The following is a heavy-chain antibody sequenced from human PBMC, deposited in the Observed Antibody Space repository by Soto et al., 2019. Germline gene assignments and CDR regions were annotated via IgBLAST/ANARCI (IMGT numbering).Heavy chain of an antibody. J-gene: IGHJ4*02. V-gene: IGHV4-30-4*08. CDR1: GGSFSAYY. Sequence: SETLSLTCDVYGGSFSAYYWTWIRQSPGKGLEWIGYIYYSGSTYYNPSLKSRITISVDTSKNQSSLKLSSVTAADTATYYCAHRQRTVYFDYWGQGTLVTVSS. D-gene: IGHD4-17*01. CDR2: IYYSGST. CDR3: AHRQRTVYFDY.